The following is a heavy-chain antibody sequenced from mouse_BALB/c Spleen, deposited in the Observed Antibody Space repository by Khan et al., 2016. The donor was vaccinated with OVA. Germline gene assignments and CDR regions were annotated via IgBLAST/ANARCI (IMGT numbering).Heavy chain of an antibody. J-gene: IGHJ3*01. D-gene: IGHD2-14*01. CDR3: VRDGAYHRNDGWFAY. CDR1: GYTFTSYT. CDR2: INPSNGYT. Sequence: QVQLQQSGAELARPGASVKMSCKASGYTFTSYTIHWIKERPGQGLEWNGYINPSNGYTNYNQRFKDKATLTTDKSSTTAYLQLSSLTSDDSAVYNCVRDGAYHRNDGWFAYWGQGTLVTVSA. V-gene: IGHV1-4*01.